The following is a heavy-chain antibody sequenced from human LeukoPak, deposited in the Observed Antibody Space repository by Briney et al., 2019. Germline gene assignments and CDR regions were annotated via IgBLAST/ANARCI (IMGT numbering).Heavy chain of an antibody. CDR3: ARTLAVAGTGIFVY. J-gene: IGHJ4*02. CDR2: IIPIFGTA. Sequence: SVKVSCKASGGTFSSYAISWVRQAPGQGLEWMGRIIPIFGTANYAQKFQGRVTITTDESTSTAYMELSSLRSEDTAVYYYARTLAVAGTGIFVYWGQGTLVTVSS. V-gene: IGHV1-69*05. D-gene: IGHD6-19*01. CDR1: GGTFSSYA.